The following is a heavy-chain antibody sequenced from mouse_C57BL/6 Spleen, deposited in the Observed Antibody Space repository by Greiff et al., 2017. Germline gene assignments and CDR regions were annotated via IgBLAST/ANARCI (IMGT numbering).Heavy chain of an antibody. CDR3: AIPYGSSYPFAY. CDR1: GYTFTSYW. V-gene: IGHV1-74*01. D-gene: IGHD1-1*01. CDR2: IHPSDSDT. J-gene: IGHJ3*01. Sequence: QVQLKQPGAELVKPGASVKVSCKASGYTFTSYWMHWVKQRPGQGLEWIGRIHPSDSDTNYNQKFKGKATLTVDKSSSTAYMQLSSLTSEDSAVYYCAIPYGSSYPFAYWGQGTLVTVSA.